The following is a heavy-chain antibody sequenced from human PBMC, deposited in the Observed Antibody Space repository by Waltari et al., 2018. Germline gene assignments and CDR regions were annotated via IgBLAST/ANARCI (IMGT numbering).Heavy chain of an antibody. Sequence: EVQLVASGGGVVQTGGSLRLSCAASGFTFSNYEMNWVRQAPGKGLEWIASISSRLNTIYYADSLKGRFTISRDNAKNSLHLQMNSLRAEDTAVYYCATRYGSSSMDYWGQGTLVTVSS. CDR1: GFTFSNYE. D-gene: IGHD6-6*01. J-gene: IGHJ4*02. CDR2: ISSRLNTI. V-gene: IGHV3-48*03. CDR3: ATRYGSSSMDY.